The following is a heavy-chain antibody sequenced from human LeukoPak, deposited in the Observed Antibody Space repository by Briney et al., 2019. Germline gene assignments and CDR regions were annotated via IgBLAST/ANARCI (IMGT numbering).Heavy chain of an antibody. Sequence: ASVKVSCKASGYTFTSYGISWVRQAPGQGLEWMGWISAYNGNTNYAQKLQGRVTMTTDTSTSTAYMELRSLRSDVTAVYYCARVPNYYDSSGYYGDWGQGTLVTVSS. J-gene: IGHJ4*02. CDR1: GYTFTSYG. CDR3: ARVPNYYDSSGYYGD. D-gene: IGHD3-22*01. V-gene: IGHV1-18*01. CDR2: ISAYNGNT.